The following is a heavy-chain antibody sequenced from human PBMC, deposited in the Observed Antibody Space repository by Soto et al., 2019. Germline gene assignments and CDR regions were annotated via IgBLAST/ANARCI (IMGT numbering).Heavy chain of an antibody. CDR2: IGTAGDT. CDR3: ARGQEVGAHFFDS. V-gene: IGHV3-13*01. J-gene: IGHJ4*02. D-gene: IGHD2-15*01. Sequence: GGSLRLSGNASGVTFSGFDMHWVRQPTGKGLEWVSTIGTAGDTYYAVSVKGRFTISRDNAKNSLSLQMNSLRAGDTAVYFCARGQEVGAHFFDSWGQGTQVTVSS. CDR1: GVTFSGFD.